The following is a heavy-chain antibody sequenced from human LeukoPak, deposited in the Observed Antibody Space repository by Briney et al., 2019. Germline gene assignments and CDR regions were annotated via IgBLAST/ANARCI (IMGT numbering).Heavy chain of an antibody. CDR2: ISSSSSPI. CDR3: ASQARIAVAGSLQYYYYYYMDV. D-gene: IGHD6-19*01. CDR1: GLTLSSYS. J-gene: IGHJ6*03. Sequence: GGSLRLSCAASGLTLSSYSMTWVRQAPGKGLEWISYISSSSSPIYYADSVKGRFTISRDNANNSLYLQMNSLRAEDTAVYYCASQARIAVAGSLQYYYYYYMDVWGKGTTVTVSS. V-gene: IGHV3-48*01.